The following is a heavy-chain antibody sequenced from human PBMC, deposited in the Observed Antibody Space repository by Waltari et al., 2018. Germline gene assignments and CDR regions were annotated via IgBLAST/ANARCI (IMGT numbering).Heavy chain of an antibody. Sequence: QLQLQESGPGLLKPSETLSLTCSVSGGSITSIAYYRGWIRQPPGKGLEWIGSIYYSGSAYYNPSVKNRVTISVDTTKNQFSLRLYSVTAADTAVYYCARLVGSYYFHMDVWGKGTTVVISS. CDR2: IYYSGSA. D-gene: IGHD2-8*02. V-gene: IGHV4-39*07. J-gene: IGHJ6*03. CDR1: GGSITSIAYY. CDR3: ARLVGSYYFHMDV.